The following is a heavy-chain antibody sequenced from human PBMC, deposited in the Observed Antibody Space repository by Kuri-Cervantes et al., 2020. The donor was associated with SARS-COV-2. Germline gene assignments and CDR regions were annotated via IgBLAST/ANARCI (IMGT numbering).Heavy chain of an antibody. D-gene: IGHD2-21*01. CDR2: ISDDGKKI. CDR1: GFNFSRTD. V-gene: IGHV3-30*18. CDR3: AKDRVGVHDF. J-gene: IGHJ4*02. Sequence: GESLKISCAVSGFNFSRTDMHWVRQAPGKGLEWVAFISDDGKKIKYMASGTGRFTISRGNSQDTLYLQMESLTNEDTAIYFCAKDRVGVHDFWGQGTLVTVSS.